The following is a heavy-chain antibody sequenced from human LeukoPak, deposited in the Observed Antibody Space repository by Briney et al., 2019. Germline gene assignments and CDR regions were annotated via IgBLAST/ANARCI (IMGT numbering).Heavy chain of an antibody. J-gene: IGHJ4*02. Sequence: PGGSLRLSCAASGFTFSSYSMNWVRQAPGKGLEWVSSISSSSSYIYYADSVKGRFTISRDNAKNSLYLQMNSLRAEDTAVYYCATPYSSGWYNFDYWGQGTLVTVSS. CDR3: ATPYSSGWYNFDY. V-gene: IGHV3-21*01. CDR1: GFTFSSYS. CDR2: ISSSSSYI. D-gene: IGHD6-19*01.